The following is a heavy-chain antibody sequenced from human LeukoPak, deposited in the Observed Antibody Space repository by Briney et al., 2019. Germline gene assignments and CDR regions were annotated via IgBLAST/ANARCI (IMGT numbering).Heavy chain of an antibody. D-gene: IGHD4-11*01. CDR1: GFTFSSYG. V-gene: IGHV3-30*18. J-gene: IGHJ3*02. CDR2: ISYDGSNK. Sequence: PGGSLRLSCAASGFTFSSYGMHWVRQAPGKGLEWVAVISYDGSNKYYADSVKGRFTISRDNSENTLYLQMNSLRAEDTAVYYCAEDGRPYSNYVSGAFDIWGQGTMVTVSS. CDR3: AEDGRPYSNYVSGAFDI.